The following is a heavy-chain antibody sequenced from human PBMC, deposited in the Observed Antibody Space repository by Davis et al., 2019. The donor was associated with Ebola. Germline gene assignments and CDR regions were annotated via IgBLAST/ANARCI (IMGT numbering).Heavy chain of an antibody. CDR1: GGSISSYY. D-gene: IGHD2-8*01. CDR3: AKGRGADCTNGCSSRVLDY. V-gene: IGHV4-59*01. Sequence: SETLSLTCTVSGGSISSYYWSWIRQPPGKGLEWTGYIYYSGSTNYNPSLKSRVTISVDTSKNQFSLKLSSVTAADTAVYHCAKGRGADCTNGCSSRVLDYWGQGTPVTVSS. CDR2: IYYSGST. J-gene: IGHJ4*02.